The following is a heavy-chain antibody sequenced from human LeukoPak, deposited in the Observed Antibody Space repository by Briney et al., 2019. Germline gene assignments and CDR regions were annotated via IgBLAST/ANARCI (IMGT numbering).Heavy chain of an antibody. V-gene: IGHV3-30*18. D-gene: IGHD3-3*01. CDR3: AKNHHRSNLFGVVTRNYDY. Sequence: GGSLRLSCAASGFTFSSYGMHWVRQAPGKGLQWVAMISYDGTKKYFADSVKGRFTISRDNSKNTLYLHMNSLRTEDTAVYYCAKNHHRSNLFGVVTRNYDYWGQGTLVTVSS. J-gene: IGHJ4*02. CDR2: ISYDGTKK. CDR1: GFTFSSYG.